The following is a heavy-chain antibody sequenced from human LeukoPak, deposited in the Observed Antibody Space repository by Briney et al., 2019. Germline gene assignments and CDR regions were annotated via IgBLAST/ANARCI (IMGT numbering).Heavy chain of an antibody. CDR3: ARGALISYSYGPFDH. CDR2: IYYTGSN. Sequence: PSETLSLTCTVSGGSISSYYWSWLRQPPGKGLEWIGYIYYTGSNNYNPSLKSRVTISVDTSKNQFSLKLSSVTAADTAVYYSARGALISYSYGPFDHGSQETLVTVSS. J-gene: IGHJ4*02. CDR1: GGSISSYY. V-gene: IGHV4-59*01. D-gene: IGHD5-18*01.